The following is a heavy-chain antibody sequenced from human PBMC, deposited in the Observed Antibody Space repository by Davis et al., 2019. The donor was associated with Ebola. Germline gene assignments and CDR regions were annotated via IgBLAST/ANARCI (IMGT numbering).Heavy chain of an antibody. CDR2: INHSGST. CDR3: ARDRYYDSSGYYYYYGMDV. J-gene: IGHJ6*02. V-gene: IGHV4-34*01. CDR1: GGSFSGYY. Sequence: SETLSLTCAVYGGSFSGYYWSWIRQPPGKGLEWIGEINHSGSTNCNPSLKSRVTISVDTSKNQFSLKLSSVTAADTAVYYCARDRYYDSSGYYYYYGMDVWGQGTTVTVSS. D-gene: IGHD3-22*01.